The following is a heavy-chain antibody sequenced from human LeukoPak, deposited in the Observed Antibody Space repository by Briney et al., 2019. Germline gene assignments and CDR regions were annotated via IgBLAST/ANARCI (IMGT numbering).Heavy chain of an antibody. V-gene: IGHV5-51*01. Sequence: GESLKISCKGSGYRFTNYYIAWVRQMPGKGLEWMGIIHPGDFEARYRPSFQGQVTMSVDKSITTAYLQWNNLKPSDTATYYCARDRGTNFLDYWGQGTPVTV. CDR1: GYRFTNYY. J-gene: IGHJ4*02. CDR2: IHPGDFEA. D-gene: IGHD1/OR15-1a*01. CDR3: ARDRGTNFLDY.